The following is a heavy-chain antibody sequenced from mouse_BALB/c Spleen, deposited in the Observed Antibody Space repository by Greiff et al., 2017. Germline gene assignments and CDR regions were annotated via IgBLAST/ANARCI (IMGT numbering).Heavy chain of an antibody. Sequence: EVKVEESGGGLVKPGGSLKLSCAASGFTFSSYAMSWVRQSPEKRLEWVAEISSGGSYTYYPDTVTGRFTISRDNAKNTLYLEMSSLRSEDTAMYYCARRGRKDFYYAMDYWGQGTSVTVSS. V-gene: IGHV5-9-4*01. CDR3: ARRGRKDFYYAMDY. CDR2: ISSGGSYT. CDR1: GFTFSSYA. J-gene: IGHJ4*01. D-gene: IGHD3-3*01.